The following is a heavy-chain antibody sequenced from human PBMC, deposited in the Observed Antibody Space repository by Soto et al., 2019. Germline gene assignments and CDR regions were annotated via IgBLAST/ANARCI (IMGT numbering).Heavy chain of an antibody. Sequence: PSQTLSLTCAISGDSVSSNSAGWNWIRQSPSRGLEWLGRTYYRSKWSNDYALSVKSRITINPDTSKNQFSLQLNSVSPEDTAVYYCARDSFHYSGSGSLFDYWGQGMLVTVSS. D-gene: IGHD3-10*01. V-gene: IGHV6-1*01. CDR2: TYYRSKWSN. CDR1: GDSVSSNSAG. CDR3: ARDSFHYSGSGSLFDY. J-gene: IGHJ4*02.